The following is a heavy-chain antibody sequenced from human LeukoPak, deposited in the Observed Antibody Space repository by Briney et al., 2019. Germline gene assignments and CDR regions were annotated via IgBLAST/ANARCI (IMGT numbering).Heavy chain of an antibody. V-gene: IGHV3-7*01. J-gene: IGHJ4*02. Sequence: GGSLRLSCAASRFTFSTYGMSWVRQAPGKGLEWVANIKQDETEKYYVDSVKGRFTISRDNAKNSLYLQLSSLKAEDTAVYYCARTLYGDYADYWGQGTLVTVSS. D-gene: IGHD4-17*01. CDR1: RFTFSTYG. CDR3: ARTLYGDYADY. CDR2: IKQDETEK.